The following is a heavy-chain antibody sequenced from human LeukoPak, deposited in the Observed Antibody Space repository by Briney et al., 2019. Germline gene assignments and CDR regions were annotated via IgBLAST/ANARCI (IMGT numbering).Heavy chain of an antibody. Sequence: ASVKVSCKVSGYTLTELSMHWVRQAPGKGLEWMGGFDPEDGETIYAQKFQGRVTMTKDTSTDTAYMELSSLRSEDTAVYYCATSHGVATDWFDPWGQGTLVTVSS. V-gene: IGHV1-24*01. D-gene: IGHD5-12*01. CDR3: ATSHGVATDWFDP. CDR2: FDPEDGET. J-gene: IGHJ5*02. CDR1: GYTLTELS.